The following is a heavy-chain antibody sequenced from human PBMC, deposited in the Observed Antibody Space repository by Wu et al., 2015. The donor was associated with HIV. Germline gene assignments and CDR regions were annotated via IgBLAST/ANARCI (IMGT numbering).Heavy chain of an antibody. Sequence: QVQLVQSGAEVKKPGASVKVSCKASGYTFTSYYMHWVRQAPGQGLEWMGIINPSGGSTSYAQKFQGRVTMTRDTSTSTVYMELSSLRSEDTAVYYCARDRDIVVVVAATWGWFDPGAREPWSPSPQ. CDR2: INPSGGST. D-gene: IGHD2-15*01. J-gene: IGHJ5*02. CDR1: GYTFTSYY. V-gene: IGHV1-46*01. CDR3: ARDRDIVVVVAATWGWFDP.